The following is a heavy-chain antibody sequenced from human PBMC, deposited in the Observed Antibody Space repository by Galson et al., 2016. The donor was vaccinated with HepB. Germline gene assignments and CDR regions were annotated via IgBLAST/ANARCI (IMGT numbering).Heavy chain of an antibody. CDR2: IYWDDDK. V-gene: IGHV2-5*02. Sequence: PALVKPTQTLTLTCTFSGFSLSTSGVGVGWIRQPPGKALEWLALIYWDDDKRYSPSLKSRLTITKDTSKNQVVLTVSSLRAEDTAVYYCAKDHFYGDYFSNFDSWGQGTLVTVSS. CDR1: GFSLSTSGVG. CDR3: AKDHFYGDYFSNFDS. D-gene: IGHD4-17*01. J-gene: IGHJ4*02.